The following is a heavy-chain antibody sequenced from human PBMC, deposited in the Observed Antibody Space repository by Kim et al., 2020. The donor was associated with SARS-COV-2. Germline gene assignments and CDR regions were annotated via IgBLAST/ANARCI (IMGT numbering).Heavy chain of an antibody. CDR1: GGSISSGGYS. CDR3: ARGGWGYCSSTSCTSYYYYGMDV. J-gene: IGHJ6*02. Sequence: SETLSLTCAVSGGSISSGGYSWSWIRQPPGKGLEWIGYIYHSGSTYYNPSLKSRVTISVDRSKNQFSLKLSSVTAADTAVYYCARGGWGYCSSTSCTSYYYYGMDVWGQGTTVTVSS. V-gene: IGHV4-30-2*01. CDR2: IYHSGST. D-gene: IGHD2-2*01.